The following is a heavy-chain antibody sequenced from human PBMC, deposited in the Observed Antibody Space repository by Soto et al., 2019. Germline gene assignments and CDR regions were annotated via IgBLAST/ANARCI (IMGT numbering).Heavy chain of an antibody. CDR1: GFTFSNAW. V-gene: IGHV3-15*07. CDR2: IKSKTDGGTT. J-gene: IGHJ4*01. CDR3: TTDSYSTIIIVRFDY. Sequence: GGSLRLSCAASGFTFSNAWINWVRQALGKGLEWVGRIKSKTDGGTTDYAEPVKGRFAISRDDSNNMVYLQMNSLKIEDTAVYYCTTDSYSTIIIVRFDYWGHGT. D-gene: IGHD3-22*01.